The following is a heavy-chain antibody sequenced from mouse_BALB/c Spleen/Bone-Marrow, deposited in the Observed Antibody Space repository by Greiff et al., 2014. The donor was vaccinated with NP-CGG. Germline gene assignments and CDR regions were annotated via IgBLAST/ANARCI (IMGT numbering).Heavy chain of an antibody. V-gene: IGHV1-77*01. J-gene: IGHJ4*01. CDR1: GYTFTDYY. D-gene: IGHD2-4*01. Sequence: VQLQQSGAELARPGASVKLSCKASGYTFTDYYINWVKQRTGQGLEWIGEIYPGSGNTYYNEKFKGKATLTADKSSSTAYMQLSSLTSEDSAVYFCARSGDDYPRDAMDYWGQGTSVTVSS. CDR3: ARSGDDYPRDAMDY. CDR2: IYPGSGNT.